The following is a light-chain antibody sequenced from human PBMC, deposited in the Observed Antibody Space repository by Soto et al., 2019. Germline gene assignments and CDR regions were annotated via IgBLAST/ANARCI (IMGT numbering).Light chain of an antibody. Sequence: QSALTQPASVSGSPGQSITISCTGTSGDVCGYNYVSWYQQHPGKAPKLMIYDVNNRPSGISYRFSGSKSGNTASLTISGLQAEDEADYYCSSYAGRSSPPYVFGTGTKLTVL. V-gene: IGLV2-14*01. CDR2: DVN. CDR3: SSYAGRSSPPYV. CDR1: SGDVCGYNY. J-gene: IGLJ1*01.